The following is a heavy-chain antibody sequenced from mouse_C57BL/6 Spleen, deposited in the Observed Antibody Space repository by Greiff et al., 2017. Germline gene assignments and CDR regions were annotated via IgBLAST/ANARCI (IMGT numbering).Heavy chain of an antibody. CDR1: GFTFSSYA. J-gene: IGHJ1*03. V-gene: IGHV5-4*03. Sequence: EVKLVESGGGLVKPGGSLKLSCAASGFTFSSYAMSWVRQTPEKRLEWVATISDGGSYTYYPDNVKGRFTISRDNAKNNLYLQMSHLKSEDTAMYYCARAGSHWYVDVWGTGTTVTVSS. CDR2: ISDGGSYT. D-gene: IGHD1-1*01. CDR3: ARAGSHWYVDV.